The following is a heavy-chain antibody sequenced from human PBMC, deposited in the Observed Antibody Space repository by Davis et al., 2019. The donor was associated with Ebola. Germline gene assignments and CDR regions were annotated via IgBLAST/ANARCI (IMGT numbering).Heavy chain of an antibody. D-gene: IGHD1-14*01. Sequence: GGSLRLSCAASGFTFSHDNMNWVRQAPGKGLEWVSALSGSGGLSYYADSVKGRFTISRDNSKNTLYLQMDSLTAEDTAVYYCARGGETVTGTASHGMDVWGQGTTVTVSS. CDR2: LSGSGGLS. CDR1: GFTFSHDN. V-gene: IGHV3-23*01. CDR3: ARGGETVTGTASHGMDV. J-gene: IGHJ6*02.